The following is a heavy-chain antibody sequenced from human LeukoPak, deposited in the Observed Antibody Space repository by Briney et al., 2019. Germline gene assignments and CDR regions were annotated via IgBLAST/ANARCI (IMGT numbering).Heavy chain of an antibody. CDR1: GYTLTELS. CDR2: FDPEDGET. J-gene: IGHJ3*02. D-gene: IGHD5-18*01. Sequence: ASVKVSCKVSGYTLTELSMHWVRQAPRKGLEWMGGFDPEDGETIYAQKFQGRVTMTEDTSTDTAYMQLSSLRSGDTAVYYCATNSYGPFDIWGQGTMVTVSS. V-gene: IGHV1-24*01. CDR3: ATNSYGPFDI.